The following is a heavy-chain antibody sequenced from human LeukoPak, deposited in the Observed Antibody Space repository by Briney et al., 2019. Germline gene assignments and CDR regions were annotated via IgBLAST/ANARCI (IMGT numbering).Heavy chain of an antibody. D-gene: IGHD6-13*01. Sequence: SETLSLTFTVSGGSISSYYWSWIRQPPGKGLEWIGYIYYSGSTNYNPSLKSRVTISVDTSKNQFSLKLSSVTAADTAVYYCARFAAAAPFDYWGQGTLVTVSS. CDR2: IYYSGST. J-gene: IGHJ4*02. V-gene: IGHV4-59*01. CDR1: GGSISSYY. CDR3: ARFAAAAPFDY.